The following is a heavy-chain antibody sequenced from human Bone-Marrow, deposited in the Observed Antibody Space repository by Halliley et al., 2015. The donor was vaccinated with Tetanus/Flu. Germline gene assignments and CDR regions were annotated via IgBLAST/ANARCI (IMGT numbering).Heavy chain of an antibody. CDR2: INQDGSEK. D-gene: IGHD3-3*01. CDR3: ARDNLGRSIFGVVTFYFDY. V-gene: IGHV3-7*03. Sequence: SLRLSCAASGFSFSLYWMSWVRQAPGKGLEWVANINQDGSEKYYVDSVKGRFTITRDNAKNSLYLQMNSLRAEDTAVYYCARDNLGRSIFGVVTFYFDYWGQGTLVTVSS. CDR1: GFSFSLYW. J-gene: IGHJ4*02.